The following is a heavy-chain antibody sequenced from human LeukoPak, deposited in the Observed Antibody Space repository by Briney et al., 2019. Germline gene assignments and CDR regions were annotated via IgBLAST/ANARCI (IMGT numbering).Heavy chain of an antibody. V-gene: IGHV1-2*02. D-gene: IGHD3-9*01. CDR3: ARELTGNWFDP. CDR2: INPNSGGT. CDR1: GYTFTGYY. Sequence: ASVKVSCKASGYTFTGYYMHWVRQAPGQGLEWMGWINPNSGGTNYAQKFQGRVTMTRDASITTAYMELSRLRSDDTAVYYCARELTGNWFDPWGQGTLVTVSS. J-gene: IGHJ5*02.